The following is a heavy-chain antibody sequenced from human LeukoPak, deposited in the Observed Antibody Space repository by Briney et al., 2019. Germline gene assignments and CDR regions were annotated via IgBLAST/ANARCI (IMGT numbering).Heavy chain of an antibody. CDR3: ARLYTSDIKYDY. CDR1: GDSFSGYC. V-gene: IGHV4-34*01. J-gene: IGHJ4*02. CDR2: INHSGST. D-gene: IGHD6-6*01. Sequence: PSETLSLTCAVYGDSFSGYCWSWLRQPPGKGLEWIGQINHSGSTNYNPSLKSRVTISVYTSKTQFSLKLTSLTAPDTAVYYCARLYTSDIKYDYWGQGTLLTVSS.